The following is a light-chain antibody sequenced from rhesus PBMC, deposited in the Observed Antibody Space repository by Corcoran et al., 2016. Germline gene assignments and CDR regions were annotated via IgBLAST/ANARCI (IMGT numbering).Light chain of an antibody. CDR3: KQYDTLPYN. CDR2: DAS. Sequence: DIQMTQSPSSLSASVGDTVTIVCHASQAISSWLAWYQLKPGKAPKTLIYDASSLQSGVPSRFSGSGTGTDYTLTISSLQPEDFATYYCKQYDTLPYNFGQGTKVEIK. V-gene: IGKV1-19*01. J-gene: IGKJ2*01. CDR1: QAISSW.